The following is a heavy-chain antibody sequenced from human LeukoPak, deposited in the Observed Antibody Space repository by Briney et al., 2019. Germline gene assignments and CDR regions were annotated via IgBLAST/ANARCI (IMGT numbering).Heavy chain of an antibody. CDR2: INPSGGST. CDR1: GYTLTSTL. CDR3: ARENVIKGAFDI. Sequence: PSGKVSCKHLGYTLTSTLMHWGRQPPGQGLEGRGIINPSGGSTSYAQKFQGRVTKTRDTSTSTVYMELSSLRSEDTAVYYCARENVIKGAFDIWGQGTMVTVSS. V-gene: IGHV1-46*01. D-gene: IGHD3-16*02. J-gene: IGHJ3*02.